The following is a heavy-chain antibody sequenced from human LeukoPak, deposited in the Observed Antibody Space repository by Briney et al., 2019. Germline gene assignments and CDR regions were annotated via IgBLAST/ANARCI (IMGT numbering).Heavy chain of an antibody. CDR3: ARHLGNSDYHYYYYYYMDV. CDR2: IYTSGST. CDR1: GGSISSYY. J-gene: IGHJ6*03. D-gene: IGHD4-23*01. V-gene: IGHV4-4*07. Sequence: PSETLSLTCTVSGGSISSYYWSWIRQPAGKGLEWIGRIYTSGSTNYNPSLKSRVTMSVDTSKDQFSLKLSSVTAADTAVYYCARHLGNSDYHYYYYYYMDVWGKGTTVTVFS.